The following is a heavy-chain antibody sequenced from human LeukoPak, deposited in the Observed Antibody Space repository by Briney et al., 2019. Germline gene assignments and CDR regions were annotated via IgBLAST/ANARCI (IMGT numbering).Heavy chain of an antibody. CDR2: IYHSGST. CDR3: ARATVDTAMWGAFDI. D-gene: IGHD5-18*01. J-gene: IGHJ3*02. CDR1: GGSISSSF. V-gene: IGHV4-59*01. Sequence: PSETLSLTCTVSGGSISSSFWSWIRQPPGKGLEWIGYIYHSGSTHYSPSLKSRVTISIDTSKNQFSLKLSSVTAADTAVYYCARATVDTAMWGAFDIWGQGTMVTVSS.